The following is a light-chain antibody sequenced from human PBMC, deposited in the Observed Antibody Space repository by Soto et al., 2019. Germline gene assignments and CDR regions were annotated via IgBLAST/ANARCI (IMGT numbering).Light chain of an antibody. CDR3: QSYDDSLSAHYV. CDR2: GNS. J-gene: IGLJ1*01. V-gene: IGLV1-40*01. CDR1: SSNIGSTYD. Sequence: QSVLTQPPSMSGAPGQRVTISRTGSSSNIGSTYDVQWYQQLPGTAPKLLIYGNSNRPSGVPDRFSASKSGTSASLAITGLEADDGADYYCQSYDDSLSAHYVFGTGTKLTVL.